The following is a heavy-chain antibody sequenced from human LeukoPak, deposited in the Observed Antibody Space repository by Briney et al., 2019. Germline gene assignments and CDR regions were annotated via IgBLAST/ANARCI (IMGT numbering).Heavy chain of an antibody. CDR2: ISYDGSNK. D-gene: IGHD4-23*01. CDR3: ARARWGYFQH. J-gene: IGHJ1*01. Sequence: GGSLRLSCAASGFTFSSYAMHWVRRAPGKGLEWVAVISYDGSNKYYADSVKGRFTISRDNSKNTLYLQMNSLRAEDTAVYYCARARWGYFQHWGQGTLVTVSS. V-gene: IGHV3-30-3*01. CDR1: GFTFSSYA.